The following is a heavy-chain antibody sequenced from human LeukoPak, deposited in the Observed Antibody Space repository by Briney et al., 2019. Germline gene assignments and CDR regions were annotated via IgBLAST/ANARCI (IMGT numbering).Heavy chain of an antibody. Sequence: ASVKVSCKASGGTFSSYAISWVRQAPGQGLEWMGGIIPIFGTANYPQKFQGRVTITTDESTSTAYMELSSLRSDDTAVYYCARDLEHCRNIICSNSAYWGQGTLVTVSS. J-gene: IGHJ4*02. CDR3: ARDLEHCRNIICSNSAY. D-gene: IGHD2-2*01. CDR2: IIPIFGTA. CDR1: GGTFSSYA. V-gene: IGHV1-69*05.